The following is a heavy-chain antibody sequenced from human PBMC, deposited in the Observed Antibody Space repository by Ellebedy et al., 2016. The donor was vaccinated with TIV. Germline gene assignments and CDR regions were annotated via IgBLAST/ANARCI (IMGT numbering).Heavy chain of an antibody. J-gene: IGHJ4*02. CDR1: GGSISSGDYY. V-gene: IGHV4-30-4*01. CDR2: IYYSGST. Sequence: MPSETLSLTCTVSGGSISSGDYYWSWIRQPPGKGLEWIGYIYYSGSTYYNPSLKSRVTISVDTSKNQFSLKLSSVTAADTAVYYCARRSMTHITFDYWGQGTLVTVSS. CDR3: ARRSMTHITFDY. D-gene: IGHD2-21*01.